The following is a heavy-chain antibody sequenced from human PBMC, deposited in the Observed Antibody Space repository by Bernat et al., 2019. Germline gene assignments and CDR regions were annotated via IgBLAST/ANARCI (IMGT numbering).Heavy chain of an antibody. CDR3: ARVGGGYSSSWYGGFDP. D-gene: IGHD6-13*01. Sequence: QVQLQESGPGLVKPSQTLSLTCTVSGGSISSGGYYWSWIRQHPGKGLEWIGSIYHSGSTYYNPSLKSRVTISVDTSKNQFSLKLSSVTAADTAVYYCARVGGGYSSSWYGGFDPWGQGTLVTVSS. J-gene: IGHJ5*02. V-gene: IGHV4-39*07. CDR1: GGSISSGGYY. CDR2: IYHSGST.